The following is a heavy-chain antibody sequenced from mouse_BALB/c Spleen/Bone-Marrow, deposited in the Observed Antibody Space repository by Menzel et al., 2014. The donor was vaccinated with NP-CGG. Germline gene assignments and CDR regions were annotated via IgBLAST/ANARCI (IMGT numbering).Heavy chain of an antibody. Sequence: VQLVEPGAELVKPGASVRLSCRASGYSFTSYWIHWVKQRPGQGLEWIGEINPSNGRNNYNEKFKNKATLTVDKSSSTAYMQLSGLTSEDSAVYYCARYDGPAWFAYWVQGTLVTVSA. CDR1: GYSFTSYW. V-gene: IGHV1S81*02. CDR2: INPSNGRN. J-gene: IGHJ3*01. CDR3: ARYDGPAWFAY. D-gene: IGHD2-3*01.